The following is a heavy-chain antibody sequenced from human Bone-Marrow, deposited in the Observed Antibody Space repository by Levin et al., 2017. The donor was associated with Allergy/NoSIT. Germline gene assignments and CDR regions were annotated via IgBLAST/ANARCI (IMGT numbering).Heavy chain of an antibody. Sequence: ASVKVSCAASGFTFSSYSMNWVRQAPGKGLEWVSYISSSSSTIYYADSVKGRFTISRDNAKNSLYLQMNSLRAEDTAVYYCARTPRGEITGDRDIWGQGTMVTVSS. D-gene: IGHD3-16*01. CDR2: ISSSSSTI. J-gene: IGHJ3*02. CDR1: GFTFSSYS. V-gene: IGHV3-48*01. CDR3: ARTPRGEITGDRDI.